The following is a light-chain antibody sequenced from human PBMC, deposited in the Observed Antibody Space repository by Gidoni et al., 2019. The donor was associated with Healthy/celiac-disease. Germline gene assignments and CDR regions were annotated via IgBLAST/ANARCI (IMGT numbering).Light chain of an antibody. J-gene: IGLJ3*02. CDR3: QVWDSSSDHLV. CDR2: DDS. CDR1: NIGSKS. V-gene: IGLV3-21*02. Sequence: SYVLTQPPSVSVAPGQTARITCGGNNIGSKSVHWYQQKPGQAPVLVVYDDSDGPSGIPERFSGSNSGNTATLTISRVEAGDEADYYCQVWDSSSDHLVFGGGTKLTVL.